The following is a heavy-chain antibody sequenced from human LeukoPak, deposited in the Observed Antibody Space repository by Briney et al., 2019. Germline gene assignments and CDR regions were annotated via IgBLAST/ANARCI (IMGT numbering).Heavy chain of an antibody. J-gene: IGHJ4*02. CDR1: GGSISSYY. D-gene: IGHD3-22*01. CDR2: IYYSGRT. CDR3: ATDSSGYYYPFDY. V-gene: IGHV4-59*01. Sequence: PSETLSLTCTVSGGSISSYYWSWIRQPPGKGLEWIGYIYYSGRTNYNPSLKSRVTISVDSSKNQFSLKLSSVTAADTAVYYCATDSSGYYYPFDYWGQGTLVTVSS.